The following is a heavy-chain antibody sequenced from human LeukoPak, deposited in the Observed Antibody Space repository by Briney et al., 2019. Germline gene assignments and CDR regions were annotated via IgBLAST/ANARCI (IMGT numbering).Heavy chain of an antibody. CDR1: GGSISSGGYY. V-gene: IGHV4-30-2*01. Sequence: SETLPLTCTVSGGSISSGGYYWSWIRQPPRKGLEWIGYIYHSGSTYYNPSLKSRVTISVDRSKNQFSLKLSSVTAADTAVYYCATGIAAAGTVDYWGQGTLVTVSS. CDR2: IYHSGST. CDR3: ATGIAAAGTVDY. D-gene: IGHD6-13*01. J-gene: IGHJ4*02.